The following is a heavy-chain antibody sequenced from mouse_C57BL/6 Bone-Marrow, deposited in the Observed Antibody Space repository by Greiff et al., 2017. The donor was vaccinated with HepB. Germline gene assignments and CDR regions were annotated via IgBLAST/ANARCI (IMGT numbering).Heavy chain of an antibody. Sequence: SGPELVKPGASVKMSCKASGYTFTDYNMHWVKQSHGKSLEWIGYINPNNGGTSYNQKFKGKATLTVNKSSSTAYMELRSLTSEDSAVYYCARVGYYFFYAMDYWGQGTSVTVSS. CDR2: INPNNGGT. D-gene: IGHD2-3*01. CDR1: GYTFTDYN. J-gene: IGHJ4*01. CDR3: ARVGYYFFYAMDY. V-gene: IGHV1-22*01.